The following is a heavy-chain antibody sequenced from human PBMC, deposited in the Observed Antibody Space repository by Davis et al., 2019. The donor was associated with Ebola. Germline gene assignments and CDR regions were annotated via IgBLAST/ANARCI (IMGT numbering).Heavy chain of an antibody. D-gene: IGHD6-13*01. J-gene: IGHJ5*02. CDR3: ARSPPRGIAAENWFDP. CDR2: INPNSGGT. Sequence: ASVKVSCKASGYTFTGYYMHWVRQAPGQGLEWMGWINPNSGGTNYAQKFQGRVTMTRDTSISTAYMELSRLRSDDTAVYYCARSPPRGIAAENWFDPWGQGTLVTVSS. V-gene: IGHV1-2*02. CDR1: GYTFTGYY.